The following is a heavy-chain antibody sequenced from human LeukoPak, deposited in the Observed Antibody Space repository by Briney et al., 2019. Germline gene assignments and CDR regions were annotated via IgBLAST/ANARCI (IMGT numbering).Heavy chain of an antibody. J-gene: IGHJ4*02. CDR3: AREVVATIALDY. D-gene: IGHD2-15*01. V-gene: IGHV3-21*01. Sequence: GGSLRLSCAASGFTFSSYSMNWVRQAPGKGLEWVSSISSSSYIYYADSVKGRFTISRDNAKNSLYLQMNSLRAEDTAVYYCAREVVATIALDYWGQGTLVTVSS. CDR1: GFTFSSYS. CDR2: ISSSSYI.